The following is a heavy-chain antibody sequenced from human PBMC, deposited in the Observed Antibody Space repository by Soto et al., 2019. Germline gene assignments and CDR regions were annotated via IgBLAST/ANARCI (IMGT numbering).Heavy chain of an antibody. CDR3: ARDASGTTSFLVS. CDR2: VWLDGSER. J-gene: IGHJ5*01. CDR1: GVMFVTSC. D-gene: IGHD1-1*01. V-gene: IGHV3-33*01. Sequence: LRLSYRASGVMFVTSCVHLVRPAPGKGLECVSGVWLDGSERHYADSVKGRFTISRDNAKNTVFLQMNSLRVEDTAVYFCARDASGTTSFLVSWGQGTLVTVSS.